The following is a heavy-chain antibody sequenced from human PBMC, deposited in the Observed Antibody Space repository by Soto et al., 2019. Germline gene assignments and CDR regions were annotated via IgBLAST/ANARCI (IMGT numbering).Heavy chain of an antibody. CDR3: ARLLYDSRGYYYFDY. CDR1: GGSISSSSYY. Sequence: QLQLQESGPGLVKPSETLSLTCTVSGGSISSSSYYWGWIRQPPGKGLEWIGSVYYTGSTYDNPSLKSRNTLSVDRSKSQFSLKLTSVTAAYTAVYYCARLLYDSRGYYYFDYWGQGTLVTVSS. V-gene: IGHV4-39*01. J-gene: IGHJ4*02. CDR2: VYYTGST. D-gene: IGHD3-22*01.